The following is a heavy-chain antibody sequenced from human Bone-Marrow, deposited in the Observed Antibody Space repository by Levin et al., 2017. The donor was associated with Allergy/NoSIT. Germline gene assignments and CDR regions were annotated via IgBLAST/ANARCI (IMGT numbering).Heavy chain of an antibody. V-gene: IGHV3-33*01. Sequence: AGGSLRLSCAASGFTFSSYGMHWVRQAPGKGLEWVAVIWYDGSNKYYADSVKGRFTISRDNSKNTLYLQMNSLRAEDTAVYYCAREQSGSFEKDYWGQGTLVTVSS. CDR2: IWYDGSNK. D-gene: IGHD1-26*01. CDR3: AREQSGSFEKDY. J-gene: IGHJ4*02. CDR1: GFTFSSYG.